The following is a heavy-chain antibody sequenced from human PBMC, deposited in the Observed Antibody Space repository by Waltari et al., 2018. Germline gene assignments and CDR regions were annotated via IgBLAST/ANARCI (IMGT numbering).Heavy chain of an antibody. V-gene: IGHV3-53*01. CDR2: IPAGTNA. J-gene: IGHJ3*01. CDR1: GFTVNSNY. Sequence: EVQLVESGGGSIQPGGSLRLSCVGSGFTVNSNYMSWVRQVPGKGREWVSKIPAGTNANCAEAVRGRFTISRDNSKDTLYLQMNSLRVEDTAVYFCARHVSGPTRAAFDVWGQGTMVTVSP. CDR3: ARHVSGPTRAAFDV. D-gene: IGHD6-19*01.